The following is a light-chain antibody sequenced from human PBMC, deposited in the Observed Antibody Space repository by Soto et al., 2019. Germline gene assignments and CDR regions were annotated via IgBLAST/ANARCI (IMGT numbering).Light chain of an antibody. CDR3: SSYTSSSPHVV. Sequence: QSALTQPASVSGSPGQSITISCTGTSSDVGGYNYVSWYQQHPGKAPKLMIYEVSNRPSGVSNRFSGSKSGNTDSLTISGLQAEDEADYYCSSYTSSSPHVVFGGVTKLTVL. CDR1: SSDVGGYNY. J-gene: IGLJ2*01. V-gene: IGLV2-14*01. CDR2: EVS.